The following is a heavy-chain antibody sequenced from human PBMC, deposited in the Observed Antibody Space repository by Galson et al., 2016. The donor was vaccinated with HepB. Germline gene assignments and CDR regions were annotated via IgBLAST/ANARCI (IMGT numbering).Heavy chain of an antibody. Sequence: SLRLSCAASGFTFSSYAMHWVRQAPGKGLEWVAVISYDGSNKYFAASVKGRFTISRDNSKNTLYLQMNSLRAEDTVVYYCAKDALFYGSGNYVHYWGQGTLVTVSS. CDR3: AKDALFYGSGNYVHY. J-gene: IGHJ4*02. D-gene: IGHD3-10*01. CDR1: GFTFSSYA. CDR2: ISYDGSNK. V-gene: IGHV3-30*04.